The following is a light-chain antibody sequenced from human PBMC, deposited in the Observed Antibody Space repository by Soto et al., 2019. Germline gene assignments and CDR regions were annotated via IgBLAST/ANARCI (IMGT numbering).Light chain of an antibody. J-gene: IGKJ1*01. CDR1: QSVSTNF. CDR3: HQYSSSPRT. V-gene: IGKV3-20*01. CDR2: GAS. Sequence: PGERVTLSCRASQSVSTNFLAWYQQKPGQAPGLLMYGASNRAAGIPDRFSGSGSGTDFTLTISRLAPEDFAVYYCHQYSSSPRTFGQGTKVEIK.